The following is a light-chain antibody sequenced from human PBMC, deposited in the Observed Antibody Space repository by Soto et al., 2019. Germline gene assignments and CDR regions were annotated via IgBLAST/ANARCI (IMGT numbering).Light chain of an antibody. CDR3: SSYTITSAPV. CDR1: SGDIGGYNY. CDR2: GVS. V-gene: IGLV2-14*03. Sequence: QSVLTQPASLFVSPVQSITISCTATSGDIGGYNYFSWYQKHRGEAPKLVIYGVSNRPSGVSNRFSGSKFDNTASLTISGLQADDEAGYSCSSYTITSAPVFGTGTKVNV. J-gene: IGLJ1*01.